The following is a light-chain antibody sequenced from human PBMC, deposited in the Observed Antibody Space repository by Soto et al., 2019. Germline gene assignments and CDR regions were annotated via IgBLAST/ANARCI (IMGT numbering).Light chain of an antibody. Sequence: DIVMTQSPDSLAVSLGERATINCESSQSVLYSSNNKNCLAWYQQKPGQPPKLLIYWAYIRESGVPDRFSGGRSGTDFTLTISGLQAEDVAVYYCQQYCVRPWTFGQGTKVEIK. J-gene: IGKJ1*01. V-gene: IGKV4-1*01. CDR3: QQYCVRPWT. CDR1: QSVLYSSNNKNC. CDR2: WAY.